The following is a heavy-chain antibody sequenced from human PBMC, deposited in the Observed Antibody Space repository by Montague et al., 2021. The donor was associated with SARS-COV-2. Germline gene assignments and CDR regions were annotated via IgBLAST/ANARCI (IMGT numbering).Heavy chain of an antibody. Sequence: SETLSLTCTVSGDSVSHDFWTWIRQPPGKGLEWIGYVYYSRSSSYNPSLRCGVSIAVDTSKNQFSLRLSTVTAADTAIYYCVRDPAPSGSGTFYDYWGQGTLVAVSS. CDR1: GDSVSHDF. D-gene: IGHD1-26*01. CDR2: VYYSRSS. CDR3: VRDPAPSGSGTFYDY. V-gene: IGHV4-59*02. J-gene: IGHJ4*02.